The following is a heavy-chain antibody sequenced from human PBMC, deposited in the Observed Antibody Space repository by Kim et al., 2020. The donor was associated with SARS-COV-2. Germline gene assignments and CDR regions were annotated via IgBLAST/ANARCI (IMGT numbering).Heavy chain of an antibody. CDR2: ISYDGSNK. V-gene: IGHV3-33*05. Sequence: GGSLRLSCAASGFTFSSYGMHWVRQAPGKGLEWVALISYDGSNKYYADSVKGRFTISRDNSKNTLYLQMNSLRAEDKAVYDCARDHGSGMDVWGQGTTVTVSS. J-gene: IGHJ6*02. CDR3: ARDHGSGMDV. CDR1: GFTFSSYG. D-gene: IGHD3-10*01.